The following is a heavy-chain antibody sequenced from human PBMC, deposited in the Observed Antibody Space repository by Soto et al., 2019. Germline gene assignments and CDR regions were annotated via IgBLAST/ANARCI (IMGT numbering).Heavy chain of an antibody. Sequence: PSETLSLTCTVSGGSITSYYWSWIRQPPGKGLEWIGYIYYSGNTNYNPSLKSRVTISVDTSKNQFSLRLSSVTAADTAIYYRAIGGAAAVSGPNWFDTWGPGTLVTVSS. V-gene: IGHV4-59*01. CDR1: GGSITSYY. D-gene: IGHD6-13*01. J-gene: IGHJ5*02. CDR2: IYYSGNT. CDR3: AIGGAAAVSGPNWFDT.